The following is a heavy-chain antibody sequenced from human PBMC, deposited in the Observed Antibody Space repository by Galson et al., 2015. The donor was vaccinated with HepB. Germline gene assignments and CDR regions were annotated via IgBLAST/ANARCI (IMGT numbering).Heavy chain of an antibody. CDR3: AKDLGYYGSGSYYNVGFDY. CDR2: IYYSGST. J-gene: IGHJ4*02. Sequence: SETLSLTCTVSGGSISSYYWSWIRQPPGKGLEWIGYIYYSGSTNYNPSLKSRVTISVDTSKNQFSLKLSSVTAADTAVYYCAKDLGYYGSGSYYNVGFDYWGQGTLVTVSS. V-gene: IGHV4-59*01. D-gene: IGHD3-10*01. CDR1: GGSISSYY.